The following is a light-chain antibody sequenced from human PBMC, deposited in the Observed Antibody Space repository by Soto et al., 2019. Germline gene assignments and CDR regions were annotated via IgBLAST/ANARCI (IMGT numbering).Light chain of an antibody. J-gene: IGLJ1*01. CDR2: EVS. CDR1: SSDIGGYNY. Sequence: QSALTQPASVSGSPGQSITISCTGTSSDIGGYNYVSWHQQHPGKAPKLMIYEVSHRPSGVSNRFSGSKSGNMASLTISGLQADDEADYYCSSYSSSTTLVFGTGTKLTVL. CDR3: SSYSSSTTLV. V-gene: IGLV2-14*01.